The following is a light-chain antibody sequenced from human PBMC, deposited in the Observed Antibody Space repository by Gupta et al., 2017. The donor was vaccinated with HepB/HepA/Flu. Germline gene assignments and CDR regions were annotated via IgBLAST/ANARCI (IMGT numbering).Light chain of an antibody. CDR2: GAS. Sequence: EIVLTQSPGTLSLSPGERATLSCRASQSVSSTYLAWYQQIPGQAPRLLIYGASNRDTGSPDRFSGSGYGTDFTLTISRREQEDFAVYYCQQHEDSRTWTFGQGTKVEIK. CDR3: QQHEDSRTWT. V-gene: IGKV3-20*01. J-gene: IGKJ1*01. CDR1: QSVSSTY.